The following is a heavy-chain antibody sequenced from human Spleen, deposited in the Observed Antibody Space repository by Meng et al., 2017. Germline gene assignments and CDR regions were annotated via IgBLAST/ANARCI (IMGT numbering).Heavy chain of an antibody. CDR3: ARDEDISAAGKLFGDY. J-gene: IGHJ4*02. CDR1: GYTFPDYW. V-gene: IGHV1-2*06. Sequence: GQGVQSGDEVKEPGASVKVSCKASGYTFPDYWLHWVRRAPGQGLEWMGRIDPKSGDTQYAQRFQGRVTMTGDTSISTAYMELSGLRSDDTAMYYCARDEDISAAGKLFGDYWGQGTLVTVSS. D-gene: IGHD6-13*01. CDR2: IDPKSGDT.